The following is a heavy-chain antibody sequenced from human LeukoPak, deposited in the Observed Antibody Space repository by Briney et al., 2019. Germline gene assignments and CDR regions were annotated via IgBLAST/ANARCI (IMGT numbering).Heavy chain of an antibody. CDR3: ARRWELRYYYYYGMDV. Sequence: GGSLRLSCAASGFTFSDYYMSWIRQAPGKGLEWVSYISSSGSTIYYADSAKGRFTISRDNAKNSLYLQMNSLRAEDTAVYYCARRWELRYYYYYGMDVWGQGTTVTVSS. D-gene: IGHD1-26*01. V-gene: IGHV3-11*01. CDR1: GFTFSDYY. CDR2: ISSSGSTI. J-gene: IGHJ6*02.